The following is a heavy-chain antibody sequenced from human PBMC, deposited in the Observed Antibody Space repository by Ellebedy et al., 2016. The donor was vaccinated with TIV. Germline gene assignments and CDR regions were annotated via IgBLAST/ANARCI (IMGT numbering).Heavy chain of an antibody. V-gene: IGHV4-34*01. J-gene: IGHJ6*02. CDR2: INHSGST. Sequence: SQTLSLTCAVYGGSFSGYYWSWIRQPPGKGLEWIGEINHSGSTNYNPSLKSRVTISVDTSKNQFSLKLNSVTAADTAVHYCARGGLMTTVTTGGGMDVWGQGTTVTVSS. CDR3: ARGGLMTTVTTGGGMDV. D-gene: IGHD4-17*01. CDR1: GGSFSGYY.